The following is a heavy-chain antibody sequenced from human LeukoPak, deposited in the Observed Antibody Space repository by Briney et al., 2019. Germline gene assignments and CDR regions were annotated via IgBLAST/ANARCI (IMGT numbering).Heavy chain of an antibody. CDR3: ARAPFGRKGYYFDY. Sequence: GGSLRLSCAASGFTFSSYGMHWVRQAPGKGLEWVANIKQDGSEKYYVDSVKGRFTISRDNAKNSLYLQMNSLRAEDTAVYYCARAPFGRKGYYFDYWGQGTLVTVSS. CDR2: IKQDGSEK. CDR1: GFTFSSYG. D-gene: IGHD3-16*01. J-gene: IGHJ4*02. V-gene: IGHV3-7*01.